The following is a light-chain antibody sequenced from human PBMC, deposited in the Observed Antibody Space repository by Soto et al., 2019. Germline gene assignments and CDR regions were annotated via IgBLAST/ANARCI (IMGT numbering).Light chain of an antibody. J-gene: IGKJ5*01. CDR3: QQRSNSQVT. CDR1: QSFISY. V-gene: IGKV3-11*01. Sequence: PGERATISCTHSQSFISYLAWYQQKPGQAPRLLIYDASNRDNGIPARFSGSGSGTDFTLTISSLEPEDFAVYYCQQRSNSQVTFGQGTRLEIK. CDR2: DAS.